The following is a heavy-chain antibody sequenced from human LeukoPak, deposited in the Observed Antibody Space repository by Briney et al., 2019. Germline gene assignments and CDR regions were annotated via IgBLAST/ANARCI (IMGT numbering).Heavy chain of an antibody. CDR3: ARARYANAWYAFDI. CDR1: GGSVSSYY. J-gene: IGHJ3*02. V-gene: IGHV4-59*02. CDR2: LSHSGSS. Sequence: SETLSLTCTVSGGSVSSYYWSWIRRPPGRGLEWIAYLSHSGSSDSNPSPTSRVTTLVDTSKNQFSPKLTSVTAADTAVYYCARARYANAWYAFDIWGHGTMVTVSS. D-gene: IGHD2-2*01.